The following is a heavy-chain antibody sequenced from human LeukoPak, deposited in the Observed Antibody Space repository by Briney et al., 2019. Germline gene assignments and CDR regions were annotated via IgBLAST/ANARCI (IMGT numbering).Heavy chain of an antibody. CDR1: GGTFSSYA. CDR2: IIPIFGTA. J-gene: IGHJ4*02. V-gene: IGHV1-69*05. CDR3: ARDSPSRDGYNYVDY. D-gene: IGHD5-24*01. Sequence: SVKVSCKASGGTFSSYAVSWVRQAPGQGLEWMGRIIPIFGTANYAQKFQGRVTITTDESTSTAYMELSSLRSEDTAVYYCARDSPSRDGYNYVDYWGQGTLVTVSS.